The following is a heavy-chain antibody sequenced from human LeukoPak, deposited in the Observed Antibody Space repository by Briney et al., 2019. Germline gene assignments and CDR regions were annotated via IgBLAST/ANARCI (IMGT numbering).Heavy chain of an antibody. Sequence: PGGSLRLSCAASESLNGYAMSWVRQAPVMGLEWVASISSSGSYMYYADSVKGRFIISRDNAKKSLSLEMNSLTSQDTAIYYCARCALGVWADNYYMDVWGTGTTVTVSS. CDR1: ESLNGYA. CDR3: ARCALGVWADNYYMDV. J-gene: IGHJ6*03. V-gene: IGHV3-21*04. CDR2: ISSSGSYM. D-gene: IGHD3-16*01.